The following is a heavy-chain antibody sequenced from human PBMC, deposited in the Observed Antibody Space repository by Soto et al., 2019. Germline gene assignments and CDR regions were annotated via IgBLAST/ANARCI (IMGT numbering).Heavy chain of an antibody. J-gene: IGHJ6*02. V-gene: IGHV1-2*04. CDR1: GYTFTGYY. CDR2: INPNSGGT. D-gene: IGHD1-7*01. Sequence: ASVKVSCKASGYTFTGYYMHWVRQAPGQGLEWMGWINPNSGGTNYAQKIQGWVTMTRDTSISTAYMELSRLRSDDTAVYYCEISGVWNYYDSESRKNYYYGMDVWGQGTTVTVSS. CDR3: EISGVWNYYDSESRKNYYYGMDV.